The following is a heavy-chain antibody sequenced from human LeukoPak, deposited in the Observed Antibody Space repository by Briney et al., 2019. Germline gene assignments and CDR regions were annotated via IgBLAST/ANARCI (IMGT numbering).Heavy chain of an antibody. CDR1: GFSFSGYA. D-gene: IGHD1-26*01. Sequence: PGGSLRLSCAASGFSFSGYAMSWVRQAPGKGLEGVSGISGSGGSTYYADSVKGRFTISRDSSKSTLYLQMNSLRAEDTALYYCAKGEAWYNWFDSWGQGTLVTVSS. CDR3: AKGEAWYNWFDS. J-gene: IGHJ5*01. CDR2: ISGSGGST. V-gene: IGHV3-23*01.